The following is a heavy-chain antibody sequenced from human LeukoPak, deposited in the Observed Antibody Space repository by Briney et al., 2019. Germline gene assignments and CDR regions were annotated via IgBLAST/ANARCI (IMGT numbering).Heavy chain of an antibody. J-gene: IGHJ4*02. D-gene: IGHD6-25*01. V-gene: IGHV3-7*03. CDR2: IKQDGGEK. CDR1: GFTFSSSW. Sequence: GGSLRLSRAASGFTFSSSWMTWVRQAPGKGLEWVANIKQDGGEKYYVDSVKGRFTISRDNAKNSLYLQMNSLRAEDTAVYYCARDPYNSASKWGQGTLVTVSS. CDR3: ARDPYNSASK.